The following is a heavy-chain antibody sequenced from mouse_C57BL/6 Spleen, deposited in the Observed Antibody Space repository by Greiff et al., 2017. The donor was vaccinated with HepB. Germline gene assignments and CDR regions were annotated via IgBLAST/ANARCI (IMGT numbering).Heavy chain of an antibody. Sequence: QVQLKQSGAELVRPGASVTLSCTASGYTFTDYEMHWVKQTPVHGLEWIGAIDPETGGTAYNQKFKGKAILTADKSSSPAYMELRSLTSEDSAVYYCTREEVPYDRVFDYWGQGTTLTGSS. CDR2: IDPETGGT. J-gene: IGHJ2*01. D-gene: IGHD2-3*01. CDR3: TREEVPYDRVFDY. CDR1: GYTFTDYE. V-gene: IGHV1-15*01.